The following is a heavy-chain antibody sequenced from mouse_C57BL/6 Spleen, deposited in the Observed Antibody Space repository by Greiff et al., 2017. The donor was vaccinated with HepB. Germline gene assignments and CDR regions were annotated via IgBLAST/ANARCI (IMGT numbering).Heavy chain of an antibody. J-gene: IGHJ2*01. Sequence: QVQLQQPGAELVRPGTSVKLSCKASGYTFTSYWMHWVKQRPGQGLEWIGVIDPSDSYTNYNQKFKGKATLTVDTSSSTAYMQLSSLTSEDSAVYYCARMVTYYFDYWGQGTTLTVSS. CDR2: IDPSDSYT. D-gene: IGHD2-2*01. CDR1: GYTFTSYW. V-gene: IGHV1-59*01. CDR3: ARMVTYYFDY.